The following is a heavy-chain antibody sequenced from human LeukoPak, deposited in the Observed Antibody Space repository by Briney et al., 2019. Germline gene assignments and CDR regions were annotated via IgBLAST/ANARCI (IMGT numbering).Heavy chain of an antibody. CDR2: IKQDGSEK. D-gene: IGHD5-12*01. CDR3: VSQQSGYVY. J-gene: IGHJ4*02. V-gene: IGHV3-7*02. Sequence: GGSLRLSCAASGXTFSSYWMSWVRQAPGKGLEWVANIKQDGSEKYYVDSVKGRFTISRDNAKNSLSLQMNSLRAEDTAAYYCVSQQSGYVYWGQGTLVTVSS. CDR1: GXTFSSYW.